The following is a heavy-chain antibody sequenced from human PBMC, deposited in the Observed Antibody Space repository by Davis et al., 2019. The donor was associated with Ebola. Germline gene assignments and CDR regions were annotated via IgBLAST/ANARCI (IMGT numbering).Heavy chain of an antibody. CDR2: IRSKTNGGII. J-gene: IGHJ4*02. V-gene: IGHV3-15*07. Sequence: GESLKISCAASGFSFNEAWTWMNWVRQAPGKGLEGVGRIRSKTNGGIIDYAAFVEGRFIISRDDSKNTLFLQINSLRTEDTAVYYCSTDPARGYWGQGTLVNVSS. CDR3: STDPARGY. CDR1: GFSFNEAW.